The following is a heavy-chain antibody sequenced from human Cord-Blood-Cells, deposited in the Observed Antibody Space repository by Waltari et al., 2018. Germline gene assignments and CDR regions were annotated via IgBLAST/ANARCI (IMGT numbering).Heavy chain of an antibody. J-gene: IGHJ3*02. D-gene: IGHD1-26*01. Sequence: QVQLQESGPGLVKPSEPLSLTCAVSGYSISSGYYWGWLRQPQGKGLGWIGSIYHSGSTYYNPSLKSRVTISVDTSKNQFSLKLSSVTAADTAVYYCARVIPYSGSWSYAFDIWGQGTMVTVSS. V-gene: IGHV4-38-2*01. CDR1: GYSISSGYY. CDR3: ARVIPYSGSWSYAFDI. CDR2: IYHSGST.